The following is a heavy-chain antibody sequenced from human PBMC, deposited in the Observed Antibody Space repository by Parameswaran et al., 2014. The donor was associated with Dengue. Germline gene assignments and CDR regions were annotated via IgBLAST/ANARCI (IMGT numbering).Heavy chain of an antibody. V-gene: IGHV4-34*01. Sequence: SETLSLTCAVYGGSFSGYYWSWIRQPPGKGLEWIGEINHSGSTNYNPSLKSRVTISVDTSKNQFSLKLSSVTAADTAVYYCARARAAYGSGSYQNRRFDYWGQGTLVTVSS. J-gene: IGHJ4*02. D-gene: IGHD3-10*01. CDR2: INHSGST. CDR1: GGSFSGYY. CDR3: ARARAAYGSGSYQNRRFDY.